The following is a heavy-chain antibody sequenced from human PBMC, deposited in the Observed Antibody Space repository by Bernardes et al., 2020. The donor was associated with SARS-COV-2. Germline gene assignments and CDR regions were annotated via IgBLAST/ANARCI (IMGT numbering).Heavy chain of an antibody. Sequence: SETLSLTCTVSGGSISSSSYYWGWIRQPPGKGLEWIGSIYYSGSTYYNPSLKSRVTISVDTSKNQFSLKLSSVTAADTAVYYCASFIQLWRIDYWGQGTLVTVSS. CDR3: ASFIQLWRIDY. J-gene: IGHJ4*02. D-gene: IGHD5-18*01. V-gene: IGHV4-39*01. CDR1: GGSISSSSYY. CDR2: IYYSGST.